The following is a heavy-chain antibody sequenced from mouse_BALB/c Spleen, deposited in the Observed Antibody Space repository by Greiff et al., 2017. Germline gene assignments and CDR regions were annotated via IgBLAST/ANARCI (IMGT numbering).Heavy chain of an antibody. V-gene: IGHV5-12-1*01. J-gene: IGHJ2*01. Sequence: EVHLVESGGGLVKPGGSLKLSCAASGFAFSSYDMSWVRQTPEKRLEWVAYISSGGGSTYYPDTVKGRFTISRDNAKNTLYLQMSSLKSEDTAMYYCARHWYYYGSFDYWGQGTTLTVSS. CDR1: GFAFSSYD. CDR2: ISSGGGST. CDR3: ARHWYYYGSFDY. D-gene: IGHD1-1*01.